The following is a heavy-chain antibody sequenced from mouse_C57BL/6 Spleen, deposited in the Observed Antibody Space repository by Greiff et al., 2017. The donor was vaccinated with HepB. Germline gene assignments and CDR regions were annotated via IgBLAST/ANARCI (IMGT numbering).Heavy chain of an antibody. J-gene: IGHJ3*01. Sequence: VQLKESGAELVRPGASVKLSCTASGFNIKDYYMHWVKQRPEQGLEWIGRIDTEDGVTEYAPKFQGKATMTADTASNTASLQLSSRTSEDTAVYYCTTHREITTGFAYWGQGTLVTVSA. D-gene: IGHD1-1*01. CDR1: GFNIKDYY. CDR3: TTHREITTGFAY. CDR2: IDTEDGVT. V-gene: IGHV14-1*01.